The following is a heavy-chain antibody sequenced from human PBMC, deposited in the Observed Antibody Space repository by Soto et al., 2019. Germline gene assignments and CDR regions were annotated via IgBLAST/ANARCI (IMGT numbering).Heavy chain of an antibody. J-gene: IGHJ4*02. CDR1: GFTFSDYG. Sequence: GGVVQPGRSLRLSCAASGFTFSDYGMHWVRQAPGTGLEWVAVISYDGSDKYYADSVKGRFTISRDNSKNRLYLQMNSLRAEDTAVYYCATMERLFDYWGQGTLVTVSS. CDR2: ISYDGSDK. D-gene: IGHD3-3*01. V-gene: IGHV3-30*03. CDR3: ATMERLFDY.